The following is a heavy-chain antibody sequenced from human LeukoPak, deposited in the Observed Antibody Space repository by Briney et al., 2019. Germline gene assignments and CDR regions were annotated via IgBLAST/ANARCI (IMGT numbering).Heavy chain of an antibody. CDR1: GGSISSYY. D-gene: IGHD3-9*01. Sequence: SETLSLTCTVSGGSISSYYWSWIRQPPGKGLEWIGDIYYSGSTNYNPSLKSRVTISVDTSKNQFSLKLSSVTAADTAVYYCARGYYDILTGYYSRDAFDIWGQGTMVTVSS. V-gene: IGHV4-59*08. CDR2: IYYSGST. CDR3: ARGYYDILTGYYSRDAFDI. J-gene: IGHJ3*02.